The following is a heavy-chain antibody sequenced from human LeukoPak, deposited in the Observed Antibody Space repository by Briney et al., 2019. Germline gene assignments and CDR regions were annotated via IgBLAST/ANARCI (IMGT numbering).Heavy chain of an antibody. CDR3: ARDAGGWSAEYHFDY. Sequence: PGGSLRLSCAASGFTFSSYWMSWVRQAPGKGLEWVANIKQDGSEKYYVDSVKGRFTISRDNAKNSLYLQMNSPRAEDTAVYYCARDAGGWSAEYHFDYWGQGTLVTVSS. J-gene: IGHJ4*02. CDR1: GFTFSSYW. CDR2: IKQDGSEK. D-gene: IGHD6-19*01. V-gene: IGHV3-7*01.